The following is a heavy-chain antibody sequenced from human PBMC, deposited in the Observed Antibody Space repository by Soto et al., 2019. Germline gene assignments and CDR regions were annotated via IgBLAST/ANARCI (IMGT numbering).Heavy chain of an antibody. CDR2: MTGSSSHI. CDR3: AGAFLPPSYTVITTCLNY. D-gene: IGHD3-22*01. CDR1: GFTFRSYS. Sequence: GGSLRLSCAASGFTFRSYSINWVRQAPGKGLEWVSSMTGSSSHIYYADSVKGRFTISRDNSKNTLYLQMNSLRAEDTVGYSWAGAFLPPSYTVITTCLNYWGKGTLVTVSS. V-gene: IGHV3-21*01. J-gene: IGHJ4*02.